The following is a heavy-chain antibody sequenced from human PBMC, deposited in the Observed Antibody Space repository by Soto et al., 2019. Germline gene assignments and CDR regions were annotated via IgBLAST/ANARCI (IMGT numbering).Heavy chain of an antibody. V-gene: IGHV4-59*08. J-gene: IGHJ5*02. CDR2: IYYSGST. D-gene: IGHD6-19*01. CDR3: ARVSSGWYYWFDP. Sequence: ASETLSLTCTVSGGSISSYYWSWIRQPPGNGLEWIGYIYYSGSTNYNPSLKSRVTISVDTSKNQFSLKLSSVTAADTAVYYCARVSSGWYYWFDPWGQGTLVTVSS. CDR1: GGSISSYY.